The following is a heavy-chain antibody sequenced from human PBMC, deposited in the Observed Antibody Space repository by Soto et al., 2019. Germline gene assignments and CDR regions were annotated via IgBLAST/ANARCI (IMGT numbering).Heavy chain of an antibody. CDR2: FDPEDGET. CDR1: GYTLTELS. Sequence: VKVSCKVSGYTLTELSMHWVRQAPGKGLEWMGGFDPEDGETIYAQKFQGRVTMTEDTSTDTAYMELSSLRSEDTAVYYCATGPRLLRFLEWLYLWGQGTLVTVSS. D-gene: IGHD3-3*01. CDR3: ATGPRLLRFLEWLYL. J-gene: IGHJ5*02. V-gene: IGHV1-24*01.